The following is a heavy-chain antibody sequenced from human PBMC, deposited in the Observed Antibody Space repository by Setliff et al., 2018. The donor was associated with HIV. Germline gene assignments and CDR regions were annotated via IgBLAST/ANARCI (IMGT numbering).Heavy chain of an antibody. J-gene: IGHJ6*03. D-gene: IGHD3-3*01. CDR2: INPNSSDT. CDR1: GYTFTDYY. CDR3: ARDVYFTFSGEVIRHYLDV. V-gene: IGHV1-2*02. Sequence: ASVKVSCKASGYTFTDYYIHWVRQAPGQGLEWMGWINPNSSDTNYAQKLQGRVTMTTDTSTSTAYMELSSLRSEDTAVYYCARDVYFTFSGEVIRHYLDVWGKGTTVTVSS.